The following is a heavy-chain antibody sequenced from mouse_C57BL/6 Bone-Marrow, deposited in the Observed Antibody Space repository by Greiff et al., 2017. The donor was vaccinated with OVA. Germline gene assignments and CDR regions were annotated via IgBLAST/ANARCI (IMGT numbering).Heavy chain of an antibody. CDR3: AGYSFDY. Sequence: EVKLMESGAGLVKPGGSLKLSCAAPGFTFSDYGMHWVRQAPEKGLEWVAYISSGSSTIYYADTVKGRFTISRDNAKNTLFLQMASLRSEDTAMYYCAGYSFDYWGQGTTLTVSS. J-gene: IGHJ2*01. V-gene: IGHV5-17*01. CDR1: GFTFSDYG. CDR2: ISSGSSTI.